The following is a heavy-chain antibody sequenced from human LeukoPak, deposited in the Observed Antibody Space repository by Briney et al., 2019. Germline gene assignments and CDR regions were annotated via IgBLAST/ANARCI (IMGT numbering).Heavy chain of an antibody. V-gene: IGHV5-51*01. CDR2: IYPGDSDT. CDR1: GYSFTTYW. Sequence: GESLKISCKCSGYSFTTYWIGWVRQMPGKGLDWMGIIYPGDSDTRYTPSFQGQVTIAVDQSISTAYLQWSSLKASDTAMYYCARGIQLWSFDYWGQGTLVTVSS. CDR3: ARGIQLWSFDY. D-gene: IGHD5-18*01. J-gene: IGHJ4*02.